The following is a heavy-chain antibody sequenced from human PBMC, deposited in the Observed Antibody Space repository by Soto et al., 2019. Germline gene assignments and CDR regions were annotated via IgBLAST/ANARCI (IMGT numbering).Heavy chain of an antibody. J-gene: IGHJ3*02. D-gene: IGHD1-1*01. CDR3: AKDLAATATGDSFDI. V-gene: IGHV3-23*01. CDR1: GFTFSTYA. CDR2: VTNSGSNT. Sequence: GGSLRLSCAASGFTFSTYAMTWVRQAPGKGLEWVSSVTNSGSNTYHADSVKGRFTISRDNSKNMLFLQINSLRAEDTALYYCAKDLAATATGDSFDIWGQGTMVTVSS.